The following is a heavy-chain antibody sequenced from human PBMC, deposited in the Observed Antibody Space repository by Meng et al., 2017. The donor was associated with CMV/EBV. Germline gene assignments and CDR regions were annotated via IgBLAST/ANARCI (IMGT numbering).Heavy chain of an antibody. Sequence: GESLKISCAASGFTFSSYWMSWVRQAPGKGLEWVANIKQDGSEKYYVDSVKGRFTISRDNAKNSLYLQMNSLRAEDTAVYYCARDRSKVTLFRVPTYYFDYWGQGTPVTVSS. CDR2: IKQDGSEK. J-gene: IGHJ4*02. D-gene: IGHD4-11*01. CDR1: GFTFSSYW. V-gene: IGHV3-7*01. CDR3: ARDRSKVTLFRVPTYYFDY.